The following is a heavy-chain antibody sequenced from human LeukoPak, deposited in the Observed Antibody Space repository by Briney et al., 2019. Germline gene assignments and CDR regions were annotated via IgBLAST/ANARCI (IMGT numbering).Heavy chain of an antibody. J-gene: IGHJ4*02. CDR3: ASIRL. Sequence: PGGSLRLSCAASGFTFSSYAMSWVRQAPGKGLQWVAVISYDGSNKYYADSVKGRFTISRDNSMHTLYLQMNSLRPEDTAVYYCASIRLWGQGTLVTVSS. CDR2: ISYDGSNK. CDR1: GFTFSSYA. V-gene: IGHV3-30-3*01.